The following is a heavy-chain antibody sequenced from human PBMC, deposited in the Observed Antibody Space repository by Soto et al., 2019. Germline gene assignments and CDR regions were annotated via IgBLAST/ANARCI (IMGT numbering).Heavy chain of an antibody. J-gene: IGHJ4*02. CDR2: IYYSGST. CDR3: ARHRYSYGVYYFDY. Sequence: PSETLSLTCTVSGASISNSYWSWIRQPPGKGLEWIGHIYYSGSTKYNPSLESRVTISVDTSKNQFSLKLSSVTAADTAVYYCARHRYSYGVYYFDYWGQGTLVTVSS. V-gene: IGHV4-59*01. CDR1: GASISNSY. D-gene: IGHD5-18*01.